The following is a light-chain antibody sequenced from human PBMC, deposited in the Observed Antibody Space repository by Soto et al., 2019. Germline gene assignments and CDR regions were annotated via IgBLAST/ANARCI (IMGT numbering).Light chain of an antibody. J-gene: IGKJ1*01. V-gene: IGKV1-17*01. CDR2: GAF. CDR3: LQHYIYPLT. CDR1: QDIRND. Sequence: DIQMTQSPSSLSASVGDRVTIACRASQDIRNDLGWFQQKAGKAPKRLIYGAFTLQSGVPSRFSGSGSGTEFTLTISRLQPEDFATYYCLQHYIYPLTFGQGTTVEI.